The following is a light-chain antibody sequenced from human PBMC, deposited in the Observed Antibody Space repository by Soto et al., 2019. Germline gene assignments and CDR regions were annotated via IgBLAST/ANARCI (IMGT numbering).Light chain of an antibody. CDR3: QQYNNWPRT. V-gene: IGKV3-15*01. CDR1: QSVSSD. J-gene: IGKJ1*01. CDR2: GAS. Sequence: EIVMTQSPVTLSVSPGERATLSCRASQSVSSDLAWYHQRPGQAPRLLIYGASTRATGIPARFSGSGSGTEFTLTIDILQSEDFAVYYCQQYNNWPRTFGQGTKVDIK.